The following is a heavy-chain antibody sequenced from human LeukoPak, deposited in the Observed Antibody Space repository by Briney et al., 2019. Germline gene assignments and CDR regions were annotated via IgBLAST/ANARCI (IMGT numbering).Heavy chain of an antibody. V-gene: IGHV4-4*07. Sequence: SETLSLTCTVSGGSISSYYWSWIRQPAGKGLEWIGRIYTSGSTNYNPSLKSRVIVSVDTSKNQFSLNLNSVTAADTALYYCARGRSYEYGDYDYWGQGTLVTVSS. CDR3: ARGRSYEYGDYDY. D-gene: IGHD3-16*01. CDR1: GGSISSYY. J-gene: IGHJ4*02. CDR2: IYTSGST.